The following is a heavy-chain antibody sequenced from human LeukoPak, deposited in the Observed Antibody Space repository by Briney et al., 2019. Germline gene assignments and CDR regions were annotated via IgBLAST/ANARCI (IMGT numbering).Heavy chain of an antibody. D-gene: IGHD4-17*01. J-gene: IGHJ6*03. CDR3: ARDQLGGDPDDYYYYYMDV. Sequence: GGSLRLSCTTSGFIFGDYAMSWFRQAPGKGLEWVGFIRSNTYGGAIEYAASVKGRFTISRDDSKSIAYLQMNSLKTEDTAVYYCARDQLGGDPDDYYYYYMDVWGKGTTVIVSS. V-gene: IGHV3-49*03. CDR2: IRSNTYGGAI. CDR1: GFIFGDYA.